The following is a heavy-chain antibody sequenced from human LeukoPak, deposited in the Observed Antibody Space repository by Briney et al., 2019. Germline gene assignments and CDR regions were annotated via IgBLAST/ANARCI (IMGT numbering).Heavy chain of an antibody. Sequence: SVKVSCKASGCTFSSYAISWVRQAPGQGLEWMGGIIPIFGTANYAQKFQGRVTITADKSTSTAYMELSSLRSEDTAVYYCFVGSTQYCSSTSCRRGSIDYWGQGTLVTVSS. CDR2: IIPIFGTA. CDR3: FVGSTQYCSSTSCRRGSIDY. D-gene: IGHD2-2*01. CDR1: GCTFSSYA. V-gene: IGHV1-69*06. J-gene: IGHJ4*02.